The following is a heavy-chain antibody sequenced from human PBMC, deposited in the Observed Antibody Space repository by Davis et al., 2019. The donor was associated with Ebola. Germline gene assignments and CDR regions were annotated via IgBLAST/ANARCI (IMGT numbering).Heavy chain of an antibody. D-gene: IGHD4-17*01. Sequence: AASVQVSCNASAGTFSSYAISWVRQAPGQGLEWMGGIIPIFGTANYAQTFQGRVTITADTSTSTAYMELSSLRSEDTAVYYCARDQYGDYVVYSGWGQGTLVTVSS. V-gene: IGHV1-69*06. CDR1: AGTFSSYA. CDR2: IIPIFGTA. J-gene: IGHJ4*02. CDR3: ARDQYGDYVVYSG.